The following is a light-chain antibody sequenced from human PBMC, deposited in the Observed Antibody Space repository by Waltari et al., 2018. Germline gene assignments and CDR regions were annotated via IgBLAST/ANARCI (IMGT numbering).Light chain of an antibody. V-gene: IGKV3-20*01. CDR2: GVS. Sequence: EIVLTQSPGTLSLSPGERATLSVRASQSVSSISLSWYQQKAGQPPRLLIYGVSSRATGITDRFSGSGSGTDFTLTISRLEPEDFAVYYCQQYDSIVLTFGGGTKVEI. CDR1: QSVSSIS. CDR3: QQYDSIVLT. J-gene: IGKJ4*01.